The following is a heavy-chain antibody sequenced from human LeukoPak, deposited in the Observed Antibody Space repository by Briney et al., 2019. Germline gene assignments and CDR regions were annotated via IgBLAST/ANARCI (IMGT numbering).Heavy chain of an antibody. CDR3: ARDSSSWQHYYYYYGMDV. J-gene: IGHJ6*02. CDR1: GYTFTSYD. V-gene: IGHV1-8*01. D-gene: IGHD6-13*01. Sequence: GASVKVSCKASGYTFTSYDINWVRQATGQGLEWMGWMNPNSGNTGYAQKFQGRVTMTRNTSISTAYMELSSLRSEDTAVYYCARDSSSWQHYYYYYGMDVWGQGTTVTVSS. CDR2: MNPNSGNT.